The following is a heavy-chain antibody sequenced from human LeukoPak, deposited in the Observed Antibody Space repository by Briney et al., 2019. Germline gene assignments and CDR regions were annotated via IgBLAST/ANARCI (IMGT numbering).Heavy chain of an antibody. CDR1: GYTFPSYG. Sequence: ASVTVSCMDSGYTFPSYGISWVRQAPGQGLEGMGWISSYNGNKHYAHKPQGRVTMTTDTSTSAAYMELRSLRSDDTAVYYCARDGYSYGSDAFDIWGQGTMVTVSS. V-gene: IGHV1-18*04. J-gene: IGHJ3*02. CDR3: ARDGYSYGSDAFDI. CDR2: ISSYNGNK. D-gene: IGHD5-18*01.